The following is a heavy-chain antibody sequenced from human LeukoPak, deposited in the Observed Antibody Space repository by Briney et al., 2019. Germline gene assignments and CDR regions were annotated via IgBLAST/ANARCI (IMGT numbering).Heavy chain of an antibody. CDR1: GGSISSSDYY. CDR3: ARHFTTVTPLYFDY. CDR2: IYYSGST. Sequence: SNTLSLTCTVSGGSISSSDYYSAWIRQPPWKGLEWIGSIYYSGSTYHNPSLKSRVTISIDTSKNQFSLRLTSVTAADTAVYYCARHFTTVTPLYFDYWGEGTVVTVSS. V-gene: IGHV4-39*01. J-gene: IGHJ4*02. D-gene: IGHD4-17*01.